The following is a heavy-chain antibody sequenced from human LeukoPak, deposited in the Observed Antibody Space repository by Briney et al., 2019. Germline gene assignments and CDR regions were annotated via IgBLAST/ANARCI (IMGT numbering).Heavy chain of an antibody. Sequence: GGSLRLSCAASGFTFSSYAMSWVRQAPGKGLEWVSAISGSGGSTYYADSVKGRFAISRDNSKNTLYLQMNSLRAEDTAVYYCAKLKVATSLYYFDYWGQGTLVTVSS. J-gene: IGHJ4*02. CDR2: ISGSGGST. CDR1: GFTFSSYA. V-gene: IGHV3-23*01. CDR3: AKLKVATSLYYFDY. D-gene: IGHD5-12*01.